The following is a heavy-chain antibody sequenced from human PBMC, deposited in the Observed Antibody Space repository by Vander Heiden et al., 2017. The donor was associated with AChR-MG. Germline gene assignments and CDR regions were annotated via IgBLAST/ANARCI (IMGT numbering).Heavy chain of an antibody. CDR2: IRSDGTIT. Sequence: EVQLVESGGGLVQSGGSLRLSCAASGFPFSNYWMHWVRQAPGRGLVWVSRIRSDGTITSYADSVKGRFTISRDNAKSTLFLQMNSLRAEDTGIYYCTRDPVTTGCYTNWGQGTLVTVSS. CDR3: TRDPVTTGCYTN. D-gene: IGHD2-2*02. V-gene: IGHV3-74*01. J-gene: IGHJ4*02. CDR1: GFPFSNYW.